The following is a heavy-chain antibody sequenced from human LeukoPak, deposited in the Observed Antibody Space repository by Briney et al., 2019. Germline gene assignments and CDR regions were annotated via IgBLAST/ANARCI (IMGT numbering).Heavy chain of an antibody. V-gene: IGHV4-38-2*02. CDR1: GYSISSGYY. CDR2: MYHRGST. Sequence: SETLSLTCTVSGYSISSGYYWGWIRQPPGKGLEWIGSMYHRGSTYYNPSLKRRVTISVDTSKNQFSLKLSSVTAADTAVYYCARADLYYDFWSGYWFDPWGQGTLVTVSS. CDR3: ARADLYYDFWSGYWFDP. J-gene: IGHJ5*02. D-gene: IGHD3-3*01.